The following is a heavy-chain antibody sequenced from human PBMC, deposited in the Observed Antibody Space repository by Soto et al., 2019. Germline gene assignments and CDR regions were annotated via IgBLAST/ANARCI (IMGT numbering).Heavy chain of an antibody. J-gene: IGHJ6*02. V-gene: IGHV3-33*01. CDR1: GFTFSSYA. D-gene: IGHD1-1*01. Sequence: QAHLVESGGGVVQPGGSLRLSCAASGFTFSSYAMHWVRQAPGKGLEWVALMWYDRSHTYYAESVKVRFNISRDESKNMLFLHMSGLRAEDTAVYYCSRDRSWRTGYYSGIDVWGQGTTVTVS. CDR3: SRDRSWRTGYYSGIDV. CDR2: MWYDRSHT.